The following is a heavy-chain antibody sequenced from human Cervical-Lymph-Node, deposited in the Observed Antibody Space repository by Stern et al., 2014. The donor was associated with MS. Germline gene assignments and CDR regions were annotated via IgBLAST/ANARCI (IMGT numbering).Heavy chain of an antibody. Sequence: DQLVESGPGLVKPSETLSLTCTVSGGSISSYYWSWIRQPAGQGLEWIGRIYTSGSTNYNPSLKSRVTMSVENCKNHVPLKLHPVTAADTAVYHCARGVAAAGADYWGQGTLVTVSS. CDR3: ARGVAAAGADY. J-gene: IGHJ4*02. D-gene: IGHD6-13*01. V-gene: IGHV4-4*07. CDR2: IYTSGST. CDR1: GGSISSYY.